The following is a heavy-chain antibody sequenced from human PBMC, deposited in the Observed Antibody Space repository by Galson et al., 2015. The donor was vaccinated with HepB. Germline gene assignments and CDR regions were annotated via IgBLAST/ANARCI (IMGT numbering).Heavy chain of an antibody. D-gene: IGHD6-19*01. CDR3: ARGPRHSSDSWVGQTIDY. CDR1: GYTFTNYY. Sequence: SVKVSCKASGYTFTNYYIHWVRQAPGQGLEWMGVINPTGTSASDTQKFQGRVTMTRDTSTSTVYMELSSLRSEDTAVYYCARGPRHSSDSWVGQTIDYWGQGTLVTVSS. J-gene: IGHJ4*02. V-gene: IGHV1-46*01. CDR2: INPTGTSA.